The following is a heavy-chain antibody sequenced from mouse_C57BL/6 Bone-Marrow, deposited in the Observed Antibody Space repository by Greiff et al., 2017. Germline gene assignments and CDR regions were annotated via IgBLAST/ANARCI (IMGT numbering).Heavy chain of an antibody. V-gene: IGHV1-7*01. J-gene: IGHJ3*01. CDR1: GYTFTSYW. Sequence: VQLQQSGAELAKPGASVKLSCKASGYTFTSYWMHWVKQRPGQGLEWIGYINPSSGYTKYNQKFKDKATMTAEKSSSTAYMQLRSRSYADSAVDYCARAGDYDGAWFAYWGQGTLVTVSA. CDR2: INPSSGYT. D-gene: IGHD2-4*01. CDR3: ARAGDYDGAWFAY.